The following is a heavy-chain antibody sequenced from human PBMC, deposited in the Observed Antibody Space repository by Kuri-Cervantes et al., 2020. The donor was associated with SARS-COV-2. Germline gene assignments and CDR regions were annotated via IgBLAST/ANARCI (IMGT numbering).Heavy chain of an antibody. J-gene: IGHJ5*02. V-gene: IGHV4-39*01. CDR3: GRHRSGYSDYYDSSGLYWIDP. D-gene: IGHD3-22*01. CDR1: GGSSSSSSYD. Sequence: GSLRLSCAVTGGSSSSSSYDWGLICHPPGKELEWSGGISYRGSTYYNSSLKSRLTISVDTSKKQFSLKMSSVTAADTAVYYCGRHRSGYSDYYDSSGLYWIDPWGQGTPVTVSS. CDR2: ISYRGST.